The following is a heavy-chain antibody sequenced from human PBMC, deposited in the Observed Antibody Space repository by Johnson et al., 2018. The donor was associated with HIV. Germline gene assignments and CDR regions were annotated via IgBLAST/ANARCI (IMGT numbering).Heavy chain of an antibody. D-gene: IGHD5-12*01. V-gene: IGHV3-30*18. CDR1: GFTFSNYG. CDR2: VKRHGRET. CDR3: AKARGYDPYDAFDI. Sequence: QVQLVESGGGVVQPGRSLRLSCVASGFTFSNYGMHWVRQAPGKGLEWVANVKRHGRETYYADSVTGRFTISRDNSKNTLYLQMNSLRAEDTAVYYCAKARGYDPYDAFDIWGQGTMVTVSS. J-gene: IGHJ3*02.